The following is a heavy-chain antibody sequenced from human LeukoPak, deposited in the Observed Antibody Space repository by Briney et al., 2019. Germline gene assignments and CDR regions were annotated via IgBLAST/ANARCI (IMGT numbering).Heavy chain of an antibody. D-gene: IGHD5-12*01. V-gene: IGHV3-30-3*01. CDR1: GFTFSSYA. Sequence: GRSLRLSCAASGFTFSSYAMHWVRQAPGKGLEWVAVISYDGSNKYYADSVKGRFTISRDNSKNTLYLQMNSLRSEDTAVYYCARGDIVATIGYYYYYGMDVWGKGTTVTVSS. CDR3: ARGDIVATIGYYYYYGMDV. J-gene: IGHJ6*04. CDR2: ISYDGSNK.